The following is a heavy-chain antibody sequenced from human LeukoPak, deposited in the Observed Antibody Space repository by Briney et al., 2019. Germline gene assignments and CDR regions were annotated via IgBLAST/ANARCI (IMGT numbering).Heavy chain of an antibody. D-gene: IGHD3-10*01. CDR1: GFTFSSYA. Sequence: GSLRLSCAASGFTFSSYAMHWVRQAPGKGLEWGAVISYDGSNKYYADSVKGRFTISRDNSKNTLYLQMNSLRAEDTAVYYCARDVNTMVRGAYFDYWGQGTLVTVSS. V-gene: IGHV3-30*04. CDR2: ISYDGSNK. CDR3: ARDVNTMVRGAYFDY. J-gene: IGHJ4*02.